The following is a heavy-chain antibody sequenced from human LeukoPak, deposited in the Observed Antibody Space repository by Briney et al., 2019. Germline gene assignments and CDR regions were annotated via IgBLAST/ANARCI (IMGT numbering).Heavy chain of an antibody. V-gene: IGHV3-30-3*01. Sequence: GGSLRLSCAASGFTFSSYAMLWVRQAPGKGLEWVAVISYDGSNKYYADSVKGRFTISRDNSKNTLYLQMNSLRAEDTAVYYCARGVQLWSHYYYYGMDVWGQGTTVTVSS. CDR1: GFTFSSYA. D-gene: IGHD5-18*01. CDR2: ISYDGSNK. CDR3: ARGVQLWSHYYYYGMDV. J-gene: IGHJ6*02.